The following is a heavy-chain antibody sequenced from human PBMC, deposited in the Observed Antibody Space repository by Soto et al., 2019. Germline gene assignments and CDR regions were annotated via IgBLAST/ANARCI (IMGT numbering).Heavy chain of an antibody. D-gene: IGHD1-7*01. CDR2: LSRSGGAT. J-gene: IGHJ5*02. V-gene: IGHV3-23*01. CDR3: SKGEMSTIRNSFDP. CDR1: GFNTRFYS. Sequence: LRLSCTASGFNTRFYSMSWVRQTPGKGLEWVAALSRSGGATYYADSVRGRFTISRDASKDTLFLQMSNLRAEDTALYYCSKGEMSTIRNSFDPWGQGTLVTVSS.